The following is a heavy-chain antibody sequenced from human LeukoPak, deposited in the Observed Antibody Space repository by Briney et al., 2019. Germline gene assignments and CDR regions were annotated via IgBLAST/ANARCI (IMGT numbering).Heavy chain of an antibody. CDR3: ARDGKVTTPYYYYGMDV. D-gene: IGHD4-17*01. CDR2: IYYSGST. J-gene: IGHJ6*02. V-gene: IGHV4-59*01. CDR1: GGSISSYY. Sequence: PSETLSLTCTVSGGSISSYYWSWIRQPPGKGLEWIGYIYYSGSTNYNPSLKSRVTISVHTSKNQFSLKLSSVTAADTAVYYCARDGKVTTPYYYYGMDVWGQGTTVTVSS.